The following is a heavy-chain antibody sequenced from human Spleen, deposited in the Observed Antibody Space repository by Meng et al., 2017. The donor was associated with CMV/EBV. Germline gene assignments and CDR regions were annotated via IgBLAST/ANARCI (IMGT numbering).Heavy chain of an antibody. V-gene: IGHV3-21*01. CDR2: ISADATRI. J-gene: IGHJ5*02. CDR1: GFSFSTYT. D-gene: IGHD4/OR15-4a*01. CDR3: ATHQVLAFDP. Sequence: GESMKISCAASGFSFSTYTMNWVRQAPGKGLEWVSSISADATRIFYADSVRGRFTISRDNAKNSLYLQMNSLRGEDTAVYHCATHQVLAFDPWGQGTLVTVSS.